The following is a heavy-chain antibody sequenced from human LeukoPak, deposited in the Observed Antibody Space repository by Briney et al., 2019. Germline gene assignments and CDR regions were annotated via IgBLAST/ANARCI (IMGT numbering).Heavy chain of an antibody. Sequence: SVKVSCKASGNSISNYAVSWVRHAPGQGFEWMGGIIPIFGTADYAQKFQGRVTITADQSTSTTYMALSSLKSEDTATYYCTTRACHAGGCSSSFYYYYGLHFWGQGTTVSVSS. CDR1: GNSISNYA. CDR2: IIPIFGTA. J-gene: IGHJ6*02. CDR3: TTRACHAGGCSSSFYYYYGLHF. V-gene: IGHV1-69*13. D-gene: IGHD3-16*01.